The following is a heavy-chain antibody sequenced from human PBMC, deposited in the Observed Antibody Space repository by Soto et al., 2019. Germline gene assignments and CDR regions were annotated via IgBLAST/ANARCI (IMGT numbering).Heavy chain of an antibody. Sequence: QAYLEQSGAEVKKPGASVKVSCKASGYSLTDNGITWVRQASGQGREYVGWISPDSGKTDYAQKFQGRVTMTRDTSINTVYMELSSLRSDDTAVYYCARVYGYYYYYMDVWGKGTTVTVSS. CDR2: ISPDSGKT. V-gene: IGHV1-8*01. D-gene: IGHD2-8*01. CDR1: GYSLTDNG. CDR3: ARVYGYYYYYMDV. J-gene: IGHJ6*03.